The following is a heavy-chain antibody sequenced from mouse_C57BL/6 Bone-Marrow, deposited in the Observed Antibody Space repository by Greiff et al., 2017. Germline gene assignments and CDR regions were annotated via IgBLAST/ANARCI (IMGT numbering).Heavy chain of an antibody. CDR1: GYTFTSYW. V-gene: IGHV1-59*01. Sequence: QVHVKQSGAELVRPGTSVKLSCKASGYTFTSYWMHWVKQRPGQGLEWIGVIDPSDSYTNYNQKFKGKATLTVDTSSSTAYMQLSSLTSEDSAVYYCARGGTVVYFDYWGQGTTLTVSS. CDR3: ARGGTVVYFDY. CDR2: IDPSDSYT. J-gene: IGHJ2*01. D-gene: IGHD1-1*01.